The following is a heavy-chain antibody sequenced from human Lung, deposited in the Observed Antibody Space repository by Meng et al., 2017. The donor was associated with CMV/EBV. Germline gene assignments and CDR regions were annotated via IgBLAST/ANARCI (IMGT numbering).Heavy chain of an antibody. Sequence: VQLQRSGPVLVEPSQTRSLPCTVLCASIRRGEYFWSWIRQPPGKGLEWIGYMDYRGSTFYNPSLKSRVTISVDTSKNQFSLKLSSVTAADTAVYFCARGELLWDYWGQGTLVTVSS. CDR2: MDYRGST. J-gene: IGHJ4*02. CDR3: ARGELLWDY. V-gene: IGHV4-30-4*01. D-gene: IGHD2-2*01. CDR1: CASIRRGEYF.